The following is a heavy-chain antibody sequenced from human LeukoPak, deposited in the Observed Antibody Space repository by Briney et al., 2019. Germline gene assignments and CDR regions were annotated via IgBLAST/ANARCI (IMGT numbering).Heavy chain of an antibody. CDR1: GFTFRSYT. CDR2: ISSSSYI. J-gene: IGHJ3*02. V-gene: IGHV3-21*01. Sequence: GSLRLSCAASGFTFRSYTMNWVRQVSGKGLEWVSSISSSSYIYYVDSVKGRFTISRDNAKNSLYLQMNSLRAEDTAVYYCAREGATVTDAFDIWGQGTLVTVSS. CDR3: AREGATVTDAFDI. D-gene: IGHD4-17*01.